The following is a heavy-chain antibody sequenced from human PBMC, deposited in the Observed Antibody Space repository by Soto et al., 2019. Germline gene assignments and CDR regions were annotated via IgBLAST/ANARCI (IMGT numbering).Heavy chain of an antibody. D-gene: IGHD6-19*01. CDR1: GGSISSSSYY. J-gene: IGHJ4*02. V-gene: IGHV4-39*01. Sequence: SERLSFTCTVSGGSISSSSYYWGWIRQPPGKGLEWIGTIYYSGSTYYNPSLKSRVTISVDRSKNQFSLKLNSVTAADTAVYYCARRGAVTVSTFDYWGQGTLVTVAS. CDR2: IYYSGST. CDR3: ARRGAVTVSTFDY.